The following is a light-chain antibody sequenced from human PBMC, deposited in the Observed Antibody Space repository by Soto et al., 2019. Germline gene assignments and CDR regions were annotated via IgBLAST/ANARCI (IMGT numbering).Light chain of an antibody. J-gene: IGKJ5*01. CDR3: QYYNNWPPSIT. CDR1: QTIGNN. Sequence: EFVLTHSPGTLSLSPGERATLSCRAIQTIGNNLAWYQQSPGQAPRLLIYAASTRATGIPPRFSGSGSGTEFTLTISSLQSEDFAFYYCQYYNNWPPSITFGQGTRLEIK. V-gene: IGKV3D-15*01. CDR2: AAS.